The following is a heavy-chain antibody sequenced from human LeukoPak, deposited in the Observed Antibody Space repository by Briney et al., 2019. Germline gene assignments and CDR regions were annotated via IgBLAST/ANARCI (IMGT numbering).Heavy chain of an antibody. Sequence: TGGSLRLSCAASGFTFSSYGMSWVRQAPGKGLEWVSVISGSGTNTYYADSVKGRFTISRDNSKNTLYLQMNSLRAEDTALYYCVKHSAPVLAAARFDYWGQGNLVTVSS. CDR2: ISGSGTNT. CDR3: VKHSAPVLAAARFDY. D-gene: IGHD2-2*01. V-gene: IGHV3-23*01. J-gene: IGHJ4*02. CDR1: GFTFSSYG.